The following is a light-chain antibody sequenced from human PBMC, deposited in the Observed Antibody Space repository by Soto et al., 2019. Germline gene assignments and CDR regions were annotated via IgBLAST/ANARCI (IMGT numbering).Light chain of an antibody. CDR1: QTISSW. CDR3: QQYNGYRWT. Sequence: IQLTQSPYFLSASVGDRVTITCRASQTISSWLAWYQQKPGKAPKLLIYAASSLQSGVPSRFSGSGSGTEFTLTISSLQPEDFATYYCQQYNGYRWTFGQGTMVDIK. J-gene: IGKJ1*01. V-gene: IGKV1-5*01. CDR2: AAS.